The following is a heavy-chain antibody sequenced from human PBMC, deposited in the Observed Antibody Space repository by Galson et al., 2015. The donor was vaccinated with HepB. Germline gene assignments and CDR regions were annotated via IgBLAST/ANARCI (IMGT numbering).Heavy chain of an antibody. V-gene: IGHV3-74*01. CDR2: IGDHDGDT. CDR3: ARGGLRHAFDY. CDR1: GFTFSSYW. J-gene: IGHJ4*02. Sequence: SLRLSCAASGFTFSSYWMHWVRQAPGKGLVWVSRIGDHDGDTIYADSVKGQFTISRDNAKNALYLQMNSLRAEDTAVYFCARGGLRHAFDYWGQGALVTASS. D-gene: IGHD3-16*01.